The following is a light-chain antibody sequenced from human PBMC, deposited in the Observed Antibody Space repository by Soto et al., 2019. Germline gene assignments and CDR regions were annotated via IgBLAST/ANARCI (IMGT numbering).Light chain of an antibody. Sequence: QPVLTQSPSASASLGASVKLTCTLIRGHSSYAIAWHQQQPEKGPRYLMKLSSDGSHSKGDGIPDRFSGSSSGAERYLTISSLQSEDEADYYCQTWETGARVVFGGGTKLTVL. CDR2: LSSDGSH. CDR3: QTWETGARVV. V-gene: IGLV4-69*01. CDR1: RGHSSYA. J-gene: IGLJ2*01.